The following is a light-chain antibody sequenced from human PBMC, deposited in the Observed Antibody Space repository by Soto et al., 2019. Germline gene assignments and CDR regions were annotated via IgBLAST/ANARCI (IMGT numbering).Light chain of an antibody. J-gene: IGLJ2*01. CDR3: QSYDSSNR. Sequence: NFMLTQPHSVSESPGKTVTISCTRSSGSIASNYVQWYQQRPGSAPTTVIYEDNQRPSGVPDRFSGSIDSSSNSASLTISGLKTEDEADYYCQSYDSSNRVGGGTKLTVL. V-gene: IGLV6-57*04. CDR2: EDN. CDR1: SGSIASNY.